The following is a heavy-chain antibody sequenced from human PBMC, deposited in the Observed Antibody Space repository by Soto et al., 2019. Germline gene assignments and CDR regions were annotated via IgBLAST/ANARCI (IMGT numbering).Heavy chain of an antibody. CDR3: ARDYDRWGEDWFDP. D-gene: IGHD3-16*01. J-gene: IGHJ5*02. CDR2: ISEFDGHI. Sequence: QVELVQSGAEMKKPGASVKVSCKASGYTXTXXXXXXXXXXPGQGLEWMGWISEFDGHINYAQKFQGRVTLTIDTSTSTAYMDLRXLTSDDAAIYDCARDYDRWGEDWFDPWGHGTLVTVSS. V-gene: IGHV1-18*01. CDR1: GYTXTXXX.